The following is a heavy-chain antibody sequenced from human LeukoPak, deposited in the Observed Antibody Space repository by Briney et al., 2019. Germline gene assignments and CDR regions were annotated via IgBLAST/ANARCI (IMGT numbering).Heavy chain of an antibody. CDR3: ARAGGHYYYDSSGYPGAFDI. J-gene: IGHJ3*02. D-gene: IGHD3-22*01. V-gene: IGHV3-30-3*01. CDR2: ISYDGSNK. Sequence: QPGRSLRLSCAASGFTFSSYAMHWVRQAPGKGLEWVAVISYDGSNKYYADSVKGRFTISRDNSKNTLYLQMNSLRAEDTAVYYCARAGGHYYYDSSGYPGAFDIWGQGTMVTVSS. CDR1: GFTFSSYA.